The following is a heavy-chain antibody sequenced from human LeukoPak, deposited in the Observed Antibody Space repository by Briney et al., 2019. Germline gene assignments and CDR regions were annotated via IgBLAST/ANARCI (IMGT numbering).Heavy chain of an antibody. V-gene: IGHV3-21*01. CDR3: ARELSTGILLDY. Sequence: PGGSLRLSCAASGFTFGSYSMNWVRQAPGKGLEWVSSITSDNYMYYADSLKGRFTISRDNAKNSLYLQMDSLRAEDTAVYYCARELSTGILLDYWGQGTLVTVSS. CDR1: GFTFGSYS. CDR2: ITSDNYM. J-gene: IGHJ4*02.